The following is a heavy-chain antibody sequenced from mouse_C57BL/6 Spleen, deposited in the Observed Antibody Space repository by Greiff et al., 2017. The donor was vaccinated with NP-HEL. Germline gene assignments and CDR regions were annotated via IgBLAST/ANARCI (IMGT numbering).Heavy chain of an antibody. CDR1: GFTFSDFY. CDR3: ARDDGYYEYFDV. J-gene: IGHJ1*03. D-gene: IGHD2-3*01. CDR2: SRNKANDYTT. Sequence: EVNLVESGGGLVQSGRSLRLSCATSGFTFSDFYMEWVRQAPGKGLEWIAASRNKANDYTTEYSASVKGRFIVSRDTSQSILYLQMNALRAEDTAIYYCARDDGYYEYFDVWGTGTTVTVSS. V-gene: IGHV7-1*01.